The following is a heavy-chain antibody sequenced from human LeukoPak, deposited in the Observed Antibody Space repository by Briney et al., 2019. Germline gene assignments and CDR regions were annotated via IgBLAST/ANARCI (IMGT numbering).Heavy chain of an antibody. CDR2: IYAGDSDT. V-gene: IGHV5-51*01. J-gene: IGHJ3*02. CDR1: GYSFPTYW. D-gene: IGHD3-22*01. Sequence: GESPKISCKGSGYSFPTYWIAWVRQMPGKGLEWMGIIYAGDSDTRYSPSFQGQVTISADKSISTAYLQWSSLKASDTAMYYCARTYYYDSSGYNWDAFDIWGQGTMVTVSS. CDR3: ARTYYYDSSGYNWDAFDI.